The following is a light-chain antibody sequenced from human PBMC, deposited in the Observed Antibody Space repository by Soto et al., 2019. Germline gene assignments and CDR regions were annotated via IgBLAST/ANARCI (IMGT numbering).Light chain of an antibody. V-gene: IGKV3-20*01. CDR2: GAS. Sequence: EIVMTQSPATLSVSPGERSTLSCRASQSVSSNLAWYQQKPGQAPRLLIYGASSRATGIPDRFSGSGSGTDFTLTISRLEPEDFAVYYCQQYGSSPWTFGQGTMVDIK. J-gene: IGKJ1*01. CDR3: QQYGSSPWT. CDR1: QSVSSN.